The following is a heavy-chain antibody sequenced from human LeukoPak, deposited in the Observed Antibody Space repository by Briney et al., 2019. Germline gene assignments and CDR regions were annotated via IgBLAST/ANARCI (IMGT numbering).Heavy chain of an antibody. CDR2: ISSSSSLI. D-gene: IGHD6-13*01. V-gene: IGHV3-21*01. J-gene: IGHJ6*03. CDR3: AKVDRGDYSSSPVPYYNYYMNV. CDR1: AFTFSYYS. Sequence: TGGSLRPSCAAAAFTFSYYSMNWVSQAPGRGLEWVSCISSSSSLIFYSDSVRGRFTISRDNAKNLLYLHMNSLRVEDTAVYYCAKVDRGDYSSSPVPYYNYYMNVWGKGTTVTVSS.